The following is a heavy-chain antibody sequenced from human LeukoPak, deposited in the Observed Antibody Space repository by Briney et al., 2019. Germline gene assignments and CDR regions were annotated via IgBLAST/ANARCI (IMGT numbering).Heavy chain of an antibody. CDR2: IRYDGSNK. CDR1: GFTFSSYA. J-gene: IGHJ4*02. CDR3: AKDLELRSNPSFDY. V-gene: IGHV3-30*02. Sequence: GGSLRLSCAASGFTFSSYAMHWVRQAPGKGLEWVAFIRYDGSNKYYADSVKGRFTISRDNSKNTLYLQMNSLRAEDTAVYYCAKDLELRSNPSFDYWGQGTLVTVSS. D-gene: IGHD1-26*01.